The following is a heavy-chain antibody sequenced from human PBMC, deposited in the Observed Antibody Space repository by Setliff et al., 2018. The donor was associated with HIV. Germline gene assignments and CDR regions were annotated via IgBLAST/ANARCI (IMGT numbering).Heavy chain of an antibody. CDR3: ARGGRKDLTDN. D-gene: IGHD2-21*02. Sequence: SETLSLTCSVSNGSISSGGYFWSWIRQHPGKGLEWIGYIYYNGNTYHNPSLKSRAAISLDTSENHFSLKLTSVTAADTAIYFCARGGRKDLTDNWGQGTLVTVSS. CDR1: NGSISSGGYF. CDR2: IYYNGNT. V-gene: IGHV4-31*03. J-gene: IGHJ1*01.